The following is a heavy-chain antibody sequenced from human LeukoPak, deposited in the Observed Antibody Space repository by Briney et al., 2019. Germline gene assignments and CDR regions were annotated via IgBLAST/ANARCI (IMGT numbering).Heavy chain of an antibody. CDR3: AAVLGGGKIDY. CDR2: FDPEDGDT. V-gene: IGHV1-24*01. D-gene: IGHD4-23*01. CDR1: GYTLTELS. J-gene: IGHJ4*02. Sequence: ASVKVSCKVSGYTLTELSMHWARQAPGKGLEWMGGFDPEDGDTIYAQKFQGRVTMTEDTSTDTAYMELSSLRSEDTAVYYCAAVLGGGKIDYCVQGSLVTVSS.